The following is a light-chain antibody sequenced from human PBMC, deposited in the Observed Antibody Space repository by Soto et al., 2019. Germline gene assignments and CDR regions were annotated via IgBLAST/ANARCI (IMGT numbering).Light chain of an antibody. CDR2: DAS. Sequence: EIVLTQSPAILSLSPGERATSSCRASQSVSSYLVWYQQKPGQAPGLLIYDASNRATGIPARFSGSGSGTDFTLTISSLEPEDFAVYYCQQRSNWPYSFGQGTKLEIK. V-gene: IGKV3-11*01. CDR1: QSVSSY. J-gene: IGKJ2*01. CDR3: QQRSNWPYS.